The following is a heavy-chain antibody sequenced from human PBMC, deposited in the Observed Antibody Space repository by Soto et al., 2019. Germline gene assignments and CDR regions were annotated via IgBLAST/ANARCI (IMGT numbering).Heavy chain of an antibody. CDR2: INPNSGGT. CDR3: AREGYCSGGSCYSPWFDP. V-gene: IGHV1-2*04. J-gene: IGHJ5*02. Sequence: ASVKVSCKASGYTFTGYYMHWVRQAPGQGLEWMGWINPNSGGTNYAQKFQGWVTMTRDTSISTAYMELSRLRSDDTAVYYCAREGYCSGGSCYSPWFDPWGQGTLVTVSS. CDR1: GYTFTGYY. D-gene: IGHD2-15*01.